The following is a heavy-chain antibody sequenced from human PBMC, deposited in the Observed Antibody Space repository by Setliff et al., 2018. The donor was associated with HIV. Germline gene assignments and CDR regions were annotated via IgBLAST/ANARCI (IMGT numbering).Heavy chain of an antibody. CDR1: GDFVSSDRAA. D-gene: IGHD3-3*01. CDR3: ARSQPDTTFGVVVFDS. J-gene: IGHJ4*02. CDR2: TYYNP. Sequence: PSQTLSLTCAISGDFVSSDRAAWNWIRQSPSRGLEWLGSTYYNPSLKSRVTISVDTSKNQLSLKLTSMTAADTAVYYCARSQPDTTFGVVVFDSWGQGTLVTVSS. V-gene: IGHV6-1*01.